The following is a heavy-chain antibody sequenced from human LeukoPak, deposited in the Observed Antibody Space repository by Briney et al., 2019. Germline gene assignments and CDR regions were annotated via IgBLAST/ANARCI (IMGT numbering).Heavy chain of an antibody. CDR1: GFTFGSYA. D-gene: IGHD3-10*01. CDR3: AKAGGRGVIIPYFDY. Sequence: GGSLRLSCAASGFTFGSYAMSWVRQAPGKGLEWVSAISGSGGSTYYADSVKGRFTISRDNSKNTLYLQMNSLRAEDTAVYYCAKAGGRGVIIPYFDYWGQGTLVTVSS. V-gene: IGHV3-23*01. J-gene: IGHJ4*02. CDR2: ISGSGGST.